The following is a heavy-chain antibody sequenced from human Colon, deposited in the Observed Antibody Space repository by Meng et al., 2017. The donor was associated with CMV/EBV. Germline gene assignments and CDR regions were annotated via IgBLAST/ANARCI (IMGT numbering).Heavy chain of an antibody. V-gene: IGHV3-23*01. D-gene: IGHD2-15*01. CDR2: IRDTGART. CDR1: GFSFSSFA. J-gene: IGHJ3*01. Sequence: GGSLRLSCAGSGFSFSSFAISWVRQAPGKGLEWVSLIRDTGARTYYADSVKGRLTISRDNSKNTLFLEMDSLRAEDTAVYYCAILAVAAAGNAFDVWGQGTMVTVSS. CDR3: AILAVAAAGNAFDV.